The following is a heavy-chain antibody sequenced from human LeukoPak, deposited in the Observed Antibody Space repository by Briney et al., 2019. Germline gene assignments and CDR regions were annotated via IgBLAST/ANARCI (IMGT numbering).Heavy chain of an antibody. J-gene: IGHJ3*02. Sequence: ASVTVSCKVSGYTLTELSMHWVRQAPGKGLEWMGGFDPEDGETIYAQKFQGRVTMTEDTSTDTAYMELTSLRSEDTAVYYCATAIVVVVASTAAFDIWGQRTMVTVSS. CDR2: FDPEDGET. CDR3: ATAIVVVVASTAAFDI. D-gene: IGHD2-15*01. CDR1: GYTLTELS. V-gene: IGHV1-24*01.